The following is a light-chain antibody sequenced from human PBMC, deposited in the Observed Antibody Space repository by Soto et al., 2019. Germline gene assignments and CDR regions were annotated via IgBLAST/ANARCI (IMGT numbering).Light chain of an antibody. Sequence: QSVLTQPASVSGPPGQSITISCTGTSSDIGAYNFVSWYQRHPGKAPKLIIYEVSKRPSGVSDRFSGSQSGNTASLTISGLQAEDEADYYCSSYTVSDTIYVLGTGTKVT. V-gene: IGLV2-14*01. CDR3: SSYTVSDTIYV. CDR1: SSDIGAYNF. J-gene: IGLJ1*01. CDR2: EVS.